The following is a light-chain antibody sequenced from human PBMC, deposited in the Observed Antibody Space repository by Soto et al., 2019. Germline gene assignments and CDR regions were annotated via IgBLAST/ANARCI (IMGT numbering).Light chain of an antibody. J-gene: IGKJ5*01. Sequence: EILLTQSPATLSLSPGERATLSCGASQSISGTLAWYQQKPGQAPRLLIYGASTRATSFPARFSGSGSGTDFTLTISSLKTEDFSVYYCQQRSNWHMITFGHGTRLEIK. CDR2: GAS. CDR1: QSISGT. V-gene: IGKV3D-11*02. CDR3: QQRSNWHMIT.